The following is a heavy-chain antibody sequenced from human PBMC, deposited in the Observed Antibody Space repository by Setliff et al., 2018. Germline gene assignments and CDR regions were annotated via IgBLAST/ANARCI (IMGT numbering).Heavy chain of an antibody. V-gene: IGHV1-2*02. CDR1: GYTFSDYY. CDR2: INPNTGGT. CDR3: ARDLLGSQGRTFDL. D-gene: IGHD1-26*01. J-gene: IGHJ4*02. Sequence: ASVKVSCKASGYTFSDYYMHWIRQAPGQGPEWMGCINPNTGGTRFAQKFQFGVTMTADKAITTAYMELTRLTPDDTAMYYCARDLLGSQGRTFDLWGQGTLVTVSS.